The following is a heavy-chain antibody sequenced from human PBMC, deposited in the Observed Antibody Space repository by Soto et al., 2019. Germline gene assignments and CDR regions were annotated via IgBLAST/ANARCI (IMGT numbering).Heavy chain of an antibody. V-gene: IGHV3-23*01. Sequence: WRFKRLPKAAAWFNISSLAISRVRQATGKGLEWVSAISGSGGSTYYADSVKGRFTIARDNSKNTLYPQMNSLRAEDTAVYYCAIYTVVTPSLCGQGTMVTVSS. D-gene: IGHD2-21*02. CDR1: WFNISSLA. J-gene: IGHJ3*01. CDR2: ISGSGGST. CDR3: AIYTVVTPSL.